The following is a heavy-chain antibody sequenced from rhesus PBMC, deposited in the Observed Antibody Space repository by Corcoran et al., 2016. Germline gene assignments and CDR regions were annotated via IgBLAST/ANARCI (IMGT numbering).Heavy chain of an antibody. Sequence: QVQLQESGPGVVKPSETLSLTCAVSGGSFTTYWWTWIRQSPGKGLEWIGEVNGNTGYSNFNPSLKSRVTISKDASTNQFSLALSSVTAADTAVYYCAKYGGGSWTPVFDYWGQGVLVTVSS. V-gene: IGHV4-80*01. CDR2: VNGNTGYS. CDR1: GGSFTTYW. J-gene: IGHJ4*01. CDR3: AKYGGGSWTPVFDY. D-gene: IGHD6-25*01.